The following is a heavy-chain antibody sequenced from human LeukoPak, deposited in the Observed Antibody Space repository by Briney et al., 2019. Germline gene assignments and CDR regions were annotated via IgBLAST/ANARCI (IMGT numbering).Heavy chain of an antibody. CDR2: ISNSSRTI. CDR1: GFTFSIYS. V-gene: IGHV3-48*02. CDR3: ARGGSGYGDYYYFYGMDV. Sequence: PGGSLRLSCAASGFTFSIYSMNWVRQAPGKGLEWVSYISNSSRTIYYADSVKGRFTISRDNAKNSLYLQMNGLRDEDTAVYYCARGGSGYGDYYYFYGMDVWGQGTTVTVSS. J-gene: IGHJ6*02. D-gene: IGHD3-22*01.